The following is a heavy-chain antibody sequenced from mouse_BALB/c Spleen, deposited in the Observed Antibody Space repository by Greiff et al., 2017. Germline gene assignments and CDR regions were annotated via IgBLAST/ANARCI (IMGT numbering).Heavy chain of an antibody. J-gene: IGHJ3*01. V-gene: IGHV1S81*02. Sequence: QVQLKQPGAELVKPGASVKLSCKASGYTFTSYWMHWVKQRPGQGLEWIGEINPSNGRTNYNEKFKSKATLTVDKSSSTAYMQLSSLTSEDSAVYYCAHYDVAWFAYGGQGTLVTVSA. D-gene: IGHD2-3*01. CDR3: AHYDVAWFAY. CDR2: INPSNGRT. CDR1: GYTFTSYW.